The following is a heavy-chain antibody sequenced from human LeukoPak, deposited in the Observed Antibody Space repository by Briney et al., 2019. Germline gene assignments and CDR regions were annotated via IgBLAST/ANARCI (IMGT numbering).Heavy chain of an antibody. V-gene: IGHV3-53*01. CDR3: TRAHGRITRDAYLDY. CDR1: GGSISSSNW. D-gene: IGHD3-10*01. J-gene: IGHJ4*02. Sequence: PSETLSLTCAVSGGSISSSNWWSWVRQAPGKGLTWVSVIYSSGSTYYADSVKGRFAISRDDSKNTLHLQMNSLRAEDTAMYYCTRAHGRITRDAYLDYWGQGTLVTVSS. CDR2: IYSSGST.